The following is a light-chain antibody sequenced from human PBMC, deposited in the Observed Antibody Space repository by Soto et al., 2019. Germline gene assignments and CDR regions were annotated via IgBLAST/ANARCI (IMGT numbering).Light chain of an antibody. J-gene: IGKJ3*01. V-gene: IGKV3-20*01. CDR3: QQYGSSPPFT. CDR2: GAA. Sequence: EIVLTQSPGTLSLSPGERATLSCRASQSVSSSSLAWYQQKPGQAPRLLIYGAASRATGISDRFSGSGSGTDFTLTISRLEPEAFAVYYCQQYGSSPPFTFGPGTKGDIK. CDR1: QSVSSSS.